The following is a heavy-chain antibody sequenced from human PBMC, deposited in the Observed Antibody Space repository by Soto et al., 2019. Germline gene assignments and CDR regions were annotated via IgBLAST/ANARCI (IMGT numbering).Heavy chain of an antibody. Sequence: PGGSLRLSCAASGFTFSSYWMSWVRQAPGKGLEWVANIKQDGSEKYYVDSVKGRFTISRDNAKNSLYLQMNSLRAEDTAVYYCARTGRELPSEFDYWGQGTLVTVSS. J-gene: IGHJ4*02. D-gene: IGHD1-26*01. V-gene: IGHV3-7*03. CDR1: GFTFSSYW. CDR2: IKQDGSEK. CDR3: ARTGRELPSEFDY.